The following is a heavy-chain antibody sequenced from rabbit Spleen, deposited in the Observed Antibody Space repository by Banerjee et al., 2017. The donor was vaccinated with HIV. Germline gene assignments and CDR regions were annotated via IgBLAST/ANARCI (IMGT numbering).Heavy chain of an antibody. Sequence: QQQLVESGGGLVKPGASLTLTCKASGFSFSGSYWICWVRQAPGKGLEWIACIYGGGSSGSSYFASWAKGRFTISKTASTTVTLQMTSLTAADTATYFCIRDSHAWGADLWGPGTLVTVS. D-gene: IGHD4-1*01. CDR3: IRDSHAWGADL. CDR1: GFSFSGSYW. J-gene: IGHJ4*01. V-gene: IGHV1S45*01. CDR2: IYGGGSSGSS.